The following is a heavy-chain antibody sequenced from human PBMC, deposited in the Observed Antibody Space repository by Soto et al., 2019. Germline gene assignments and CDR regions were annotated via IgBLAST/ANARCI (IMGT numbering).Heavy chain of an antibody. J-gene: IGHJ4*02. V-gene: IGHV3-13*04. CDR3: ARARHAGSWDY. CDR1: GFTFSSYD. Sequence: EVQLVESGGGLVQPGGSLRLSCAASGFTFSSYDMHWVRQATGKGLEWVSAIGTAGDTYYPGSVKGRFTISRENAKNSLYLQMNSLRAGDTAVYYCARARHAGSWDYWGQGTLVTVSS. D-gene: IGHD6-13*01. CDR2: IGTAGDT.